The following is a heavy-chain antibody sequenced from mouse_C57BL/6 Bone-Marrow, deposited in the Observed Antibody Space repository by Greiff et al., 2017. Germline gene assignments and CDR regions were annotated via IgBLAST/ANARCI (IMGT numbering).Heavy chain of an antibody. CDR2: ISSGSSTI. CDR1: GFTFSDYG. V-gene: IGHV5-17*01. Sequence: EVKLVESGGGLVKPGGSLKLSCAASGFTFSDYGMHWVRQAPETGLAWVAYISSGSSTIYYADTVKGRFTISRDNAKNTLFLQMTSLRSEDTAMYYCARPRVYWYFDVWGTGTTVTVAS. J-gene: IGHJ1*03. CDR3: ARPRVYWYFDV.